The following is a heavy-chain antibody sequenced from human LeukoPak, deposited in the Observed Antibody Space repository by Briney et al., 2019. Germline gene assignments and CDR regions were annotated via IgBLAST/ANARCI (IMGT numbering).Heavy chain of an antibody. CDR2: INHSGST. CDR1: GGSFSGYY. Sequence: SETLSLTCAVYGGSFSGYYWSWIRQPPGKGLEWLGEINHSGSTNYNPSLKSRVTISVDTSKNQFSLKLSSVTAADTAVYYCARADIVVVPAAPDAFDIWGQGTMVTVSS. CDR3: ARADIVVVPAAPDAFDI. V-gene: IGHV4-34*01. D-gene: IGHD2-2*01. J-gene: IGHJ3*02.